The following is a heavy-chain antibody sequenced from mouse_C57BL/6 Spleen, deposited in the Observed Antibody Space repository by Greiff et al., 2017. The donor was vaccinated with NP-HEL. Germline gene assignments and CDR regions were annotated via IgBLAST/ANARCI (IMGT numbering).Heavy chain of an antibody. V-gene: IGHV1-59*01. J-gene: IGHJ2*01. Sequence: QVQLQQPGAELVRPGTSVKLSCKASGYTFTSYWMHWVKQRPGQGLEWIGVIDPSDSYTNYNQKFKGKATLTVDTSSSTAYMQLSSLPSEDSAVYYCARATVAPDYWGQGTTLTVSS. CDR1: GYTFTSYW. D-gene: IGHD1-1*01. CDR2: IDPSDSYT. CDR3: ARATVAPDY.